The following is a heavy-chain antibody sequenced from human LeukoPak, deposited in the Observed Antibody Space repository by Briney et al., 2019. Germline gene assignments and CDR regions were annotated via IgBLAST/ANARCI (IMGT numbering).Heavy chain of an antibody. D-gene: IGHD5-12*01. CDR3: ARDPDRSGYAPYYYYMDV. V-gene: IGHV3-7*01. Sequence: GGSLRLSCAASGFTFSMYWMTWVRQAPGKGLEWVVNIKHDGSEKYYVDSVKGRFTISRDNAKNSLYLQMNSLRAEDTAVYYCARDPDRSGYAPYYYYMDVWGKGTTVTVSS. J-gene: IGHJ6*03. CDR2: IKHDGSEK. CDR1: GFTFSMYW.